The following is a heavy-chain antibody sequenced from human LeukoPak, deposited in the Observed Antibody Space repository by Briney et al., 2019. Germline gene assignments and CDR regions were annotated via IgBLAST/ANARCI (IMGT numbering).Heavy chain of an antibody. CDR3: ARRLSLWFGAVHDAFDI. V-gene: IGHV5-51*01. Sequence: HGESLKISCKGSGYSFSSYWIGWVRQMPGKGLEWMGVIYPGDSDTRYSPSFQGQVTISADKSISTAYLQWSSLKASDTAMYYCARRLSLWFGAVHDAFDIWGQGTMVTVSS. J-gene: IGHJ3*02. CDR1: GYSFSSYW. CDR2: IYPGDSDT. D-gene: IGHD3-10*01.